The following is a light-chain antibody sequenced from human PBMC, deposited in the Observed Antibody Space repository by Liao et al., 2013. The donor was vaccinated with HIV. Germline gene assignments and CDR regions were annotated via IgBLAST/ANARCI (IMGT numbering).Light chain of an antibody. CDR1: KLGDKF. V-gene: IGLV3-1*01. CDR3: QAWDSRTEDVV. J-gene: IGLJ2*01. CDR2: QDT. Sequence: SSDLTQPPSVSVSPGQTASVTCSGDKLGDKFVSWYQQRPGQSPMVVIYQDTKRPSGIPERYSASNSGNTATLTISGTQTMDEAEYFCQAWDSRTEDVVFGGGTKLTVL.